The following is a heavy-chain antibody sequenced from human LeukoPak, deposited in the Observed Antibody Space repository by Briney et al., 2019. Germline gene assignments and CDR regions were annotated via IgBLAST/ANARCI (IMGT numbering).Heavy chain of an antibody. CDR1: GGSLSSHY. CDR3: ARHRASYFDL. V-gene: IGHV4-59*11. CDR2: VYYTGST. Sequence: ASETLSLNCSVSGGSLSSHYWSWIRQPPGKGLGWIGYVYYTGSTDYNPSLKSRVTISVDTSKNQVSLKMNSVTAADTAVYYCARHRASYFDLWGQGTLVTVSS. J-gene: IGHJ4*02.